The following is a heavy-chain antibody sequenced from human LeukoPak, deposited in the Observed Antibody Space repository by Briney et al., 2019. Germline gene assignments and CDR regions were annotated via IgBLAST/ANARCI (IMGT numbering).Heavy chain of an antibody. CDR3: ARYCSGGNCYSPTSYFDY. V-gene: IGHV4-59*01. CDR2: IYYSGST. J-gene: IGHJ4*02. CDR1: GGSISSYY. D-gene: IGHD2-15*01. Sequence: SETLSLTCTVSGGSISSYYWSWIRQAPGKGLEWIGCIYYSGSTNYNPSLKSRVTISVDTSKNPFSLKVRSVTAADTAVYYCARYCSGGNCYSPTSYFDYWGQGTLVTVSS.